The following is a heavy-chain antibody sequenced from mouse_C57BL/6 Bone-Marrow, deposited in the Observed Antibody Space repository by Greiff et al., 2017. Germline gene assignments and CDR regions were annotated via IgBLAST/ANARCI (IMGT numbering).Heavy chain of an antibody. J-gene: IGHJ2*01. CDR2: ISYDGSN. Sequence: EVQLVESGPGLVKPSQSLSLTCSVTGYSITSGYYWNWIRQFPGNKLEWMGYISYDGSNNYNPSLKNRIPITRDTSKNQFFLKLNSVTTEDTATYYCASGYYVLPFDYWGQGTTLTVSS. CDR3: ASGYYVLPFDY. D-gene: IGHD2-3*01. V-gene: IGHV3-6*01. CDR1: GYSITSGYY.